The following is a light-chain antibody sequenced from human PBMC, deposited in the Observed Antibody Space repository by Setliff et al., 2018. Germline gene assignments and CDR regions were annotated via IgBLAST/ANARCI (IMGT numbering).Light chain of an antibody. CDR2: EVT. Sequence: QSALTQPPSASGSPGQSLTISCTGTSSDIGAYKFVSWYQQHPGRAPRLIIYEVTKRPSGVPDRFSGSKSGNTASLTVSGLQAEDEADYYCQSYGGGLNGYVFGTGTKVTVL. V-gene: IGLV2-8*01. CDR1: SSDIGAYKF. CDR3: QSYGGGLNGYV. J-gene: IGLJ1*01.